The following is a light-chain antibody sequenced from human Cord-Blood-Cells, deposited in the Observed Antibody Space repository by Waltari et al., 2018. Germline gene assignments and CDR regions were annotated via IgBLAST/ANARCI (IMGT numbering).Light chain of an antibody. J-gene: IGLJ1*01. Sequence: SYVLTQPPSVSVAPGKTARITCGGTNIGRKSVHWYQQKPGQAPVLVIYYDSDRPSGIPERFSGSNSGNTATLTISRVEAGDEADYYCQVWDSSSDHHYVFGTGTKVTVL. CDR3: QVWDSSSDHHYV. CDR2: YDS. V-gene: IGLV3-21*04. CDR1: NIGRKS.